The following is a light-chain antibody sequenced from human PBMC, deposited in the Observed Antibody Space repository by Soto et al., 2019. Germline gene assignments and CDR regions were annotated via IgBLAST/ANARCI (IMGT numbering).Light chain of an antibody. Sequence: IVLTQSPATLSLSPGERATLSCRASQSVRGYLAWYQQKPGQAPRLLIYDASSRATGIPARFTASGSGTDFTLTISSLEPEDSADYYCQQRNIWPRTFGQGTKLEI. CDR1: QSVRGY. V-gene: IGKV3-11*01. CDR2: DAS. J-gene: IGKJ2*01. CDR3: QQRNIWPRT.